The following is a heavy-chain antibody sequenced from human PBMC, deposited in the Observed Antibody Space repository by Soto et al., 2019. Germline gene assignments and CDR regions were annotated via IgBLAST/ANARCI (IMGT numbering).Heavy chain of an antibody. V-gene: IGHV3-48*03. D-gene: IGHD3-22*01. J-gene: IGHJ4*02. CDR1: GLRLSSYE. Sequence: GFLRRSCAASGLRLSSYEMDWVRQAPGKGLELVSYISSSGSTIYYADSVKGKFTISRDNAKNSLYLQMNSLRAEDTAVYYCARDFYDSSGYRPPDYWGQGTLVTVSS. CDR2: ISSSGSTI. CDR3: ARDFYDSSGYRPPDY.